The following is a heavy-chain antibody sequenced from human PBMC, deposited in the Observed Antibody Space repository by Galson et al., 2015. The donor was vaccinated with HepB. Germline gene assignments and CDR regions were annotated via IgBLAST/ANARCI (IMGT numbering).Heavy chain of an antibody. CDR3: ARAGEYDILTGYYSPMDY. CDR1: GFTFSSYG. D-gene: IGHD3-9*01. J-gene: IGHJ4*02. CDR2: IWFDGDNK. Sequence: SLRLSCAASGFTFSSYGMHWVRQAPGKGLEWVAVIWFDGDNKYYADSVKGRFTISRDNSKNTLYLQMNSLRAEDTAVYYCARAGEYDILTGYYSPMDYWGQGTLVTVSS. V-gene: IGHV3-33*01.